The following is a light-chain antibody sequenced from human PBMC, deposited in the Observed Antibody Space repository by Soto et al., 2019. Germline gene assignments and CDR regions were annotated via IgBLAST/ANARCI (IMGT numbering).Light chain of an antibody. J-gene: IGKJ1*01. CDR3: QHYNSYSEA. CDR1: QSISDW. Sequence: DIQVTQSPSTLPASVGDRVTITCRASQSISDWLAWYQQKPGTAPKVLINHASSLQSGVPSRFSGSGSGTEFTLTISSLQPDDFATYYCQHYNSYSEAFGQGTKVDIK. CDR2: HAS. V-gene: IGKV1-5*01.